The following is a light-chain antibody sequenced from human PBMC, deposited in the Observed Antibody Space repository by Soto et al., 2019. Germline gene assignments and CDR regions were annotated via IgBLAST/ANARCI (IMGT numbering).Light chain of an antibody. Sequence: QAVVTQEPSLTVSPGGSVTLTCGSTTGAVTSGHYPYWFQQRPGQAPRTLIYDTSNKHSWTPARFSGSLLGDKAALTLSGAQPEDEADYYCLLSYRGVGVFGGGTKLTVL. CDR2: DTS. CDR3: LLSYRGVGV. V-gene: IGLV7-46*01. CDR1: TGAVTSGHY. J-gene: IGLJ2*01.